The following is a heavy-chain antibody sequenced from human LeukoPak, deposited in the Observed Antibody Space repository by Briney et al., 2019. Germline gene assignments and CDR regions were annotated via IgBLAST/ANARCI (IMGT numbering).Heavy chain of an antibody. V-gene: IGHV5-51*01. D-gene: IGHD3-10*01. J-gene: IGHJ3*02. CDR3: ATRGGGQMVRGIPDAFDI. Sequence: PGESLKISCKGSGYSFISYWIGWVRQMPGKGLEWMGMIYPGDSDSRYSPSFQGQVTISADKSISTAYLQWSSLKASDTAMYYCATRGGGQMVRGIPDAFDIWGQGTMVTVSS. CDR1: GYSFISYW. CDR2: IYPGDSDS.